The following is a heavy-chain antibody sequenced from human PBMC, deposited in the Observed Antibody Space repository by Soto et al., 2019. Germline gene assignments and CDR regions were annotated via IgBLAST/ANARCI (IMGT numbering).Heavy chain of an antibody. J-gene: IGHJ4*02. CDR2: INTLSTAI. CDR3: ARRLQWQLRPLDS. D-gene: IGHD6-19*01. Sequence: GGSLRLSCEGSGFTFNNYYMTWIRQAPGKGLEWVAYINTLSTAIYYADSVKGRFTISRDNAKNSLYLQMNGLRAEDTATYYCARRLQWQLRPLDSWGRGTLVTVSS. V-gene: IGHV3-11*01. CDR1: GFTFNNYY.